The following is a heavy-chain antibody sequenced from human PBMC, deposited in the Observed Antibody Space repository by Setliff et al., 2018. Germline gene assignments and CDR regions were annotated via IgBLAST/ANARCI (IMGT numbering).Heavy chain of an antibody. J-gene: IGHJ4*02. D-gene: IGHD3-9*01. Sequence: PGGSLRLSCAASGFTFSSYAMSWVRQAPGKGLEWVSAISGSGGSTYYADSVKGRFTISRDNAKNSLYLQMNNLRVGDTAVYYCVRGGSDYDILTGYLFGYWGQGTLVTVSS. CDR1: GFTFSSYA. V-gene: IGHV3-23*01. CDR2: ISGSGGST. CDR3: VRGGSDYDILTGYLFGY.